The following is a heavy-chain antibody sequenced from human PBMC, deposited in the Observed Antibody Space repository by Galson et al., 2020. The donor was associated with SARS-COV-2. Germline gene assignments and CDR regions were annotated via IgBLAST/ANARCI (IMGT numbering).Heavy chain of an antibody. Sequence: ASVKVSCKASGYTFTIYYMHWVRQAPGQGLEWMGIINPSGGSTSYAQKFQGRVTMTRDMSTSTVYMELSSLRSEDTAVYYCARDPTVTTHLGDYLYYYYGMDVWGQGTTVTVSS. CDR1: GYTFTIYY. V-gene: IGHV1-46*01. CDR2: INPSGGST. J-gene: IGHJ6*02. CDR3: ARDPTVTTHLGDYLYYYYGMDV. D-gene: IGHD4-4*01.